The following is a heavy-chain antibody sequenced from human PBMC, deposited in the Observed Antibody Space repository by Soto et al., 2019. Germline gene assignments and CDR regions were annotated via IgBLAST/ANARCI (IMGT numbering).Heavy chain of an antibody. CDR3: AKGASGDYYFDY. CDR2: ISYDGNNK. Sequence: QVQLVESGGGVVQPGRSLRLSCAASGFTFSSYGMHWVRQAPGKGLEWVAVISYDGNNKYYADSVKGRFTISRDNSENTLYLQMNSLRAEDTAVYYCAKGASGDYYFDYWGQGTLVTVSS. CDR1: GFTFSSYG. D-gene: IGHD2-21*02. J-gene: IGHJ4*02. V-gene: IGHV3-30*18.